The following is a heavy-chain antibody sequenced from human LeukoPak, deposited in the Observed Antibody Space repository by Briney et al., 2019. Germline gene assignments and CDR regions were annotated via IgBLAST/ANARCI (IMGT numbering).Heavy chain of an antibody. J-gene: IGHJ4*02. CDR3: ASGYGFGFTY. CDR1: GDSVSSHRVA. CDR2: TYYLSKWYN. D-gene: IGHD5-18*01. Sequence: SQTLSLTCVISGDSVSSHRVAWNWIRQSPSRGLEWLGRTYYLSKWYNDYAVSVKSRINVNPDTSKNQFSLQLNSVTPDDTAVYYCASGYGFGFTYWGQGSLVTVSS. V-gene: IGHV6-1*01.